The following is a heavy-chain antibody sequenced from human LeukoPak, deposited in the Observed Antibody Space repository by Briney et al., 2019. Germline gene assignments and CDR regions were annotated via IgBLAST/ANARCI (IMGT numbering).Heavy chain of an antibody. V-gene: IGHV3-30*18. CDR1: GFTFSSYG. CDR3: AKDQRWFNAFDI. Sequence: QPGRSLRLSCAASGFTFSSYGMHWVRQAPGKGLEWVAVISYDGSNKYYADSVKGRFTISRDNSKNTLYLQMNSLRAEDTAVYYCAKDQRWFNAFDIWGQGTMVTVSS. D-gene: IGHD2-15*01. J-gene: IGHJ3*02. CDR2: ISYDGSNK.